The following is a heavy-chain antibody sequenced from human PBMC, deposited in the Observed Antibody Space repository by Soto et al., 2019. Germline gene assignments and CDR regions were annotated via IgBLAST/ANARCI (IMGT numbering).Heavy chain of an antibody. CDR1: GGSFSGYY. CDR3: ARGGLWVSGWMGRRYYGMDV. Sequence: PSETLSLTCAVYGGSFSGYYWSWIRQPPGKGLEWIGEINHSGSTNYNPSLKSRVTISVDTSKNQFSLKLSSVTAADTAVYYCARGGLWVSGWMGRRYYGMDVGGQGPTVTVS. V-gene: IGHV4-34*01. D-gene: IGHD6-19*01. CDR2: INHSGST. J-gene: IGHJ6*02.